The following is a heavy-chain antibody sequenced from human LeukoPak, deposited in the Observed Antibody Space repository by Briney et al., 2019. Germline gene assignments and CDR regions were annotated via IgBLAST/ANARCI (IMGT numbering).Heavy chain of an antibody. CDR3: ARDSRYDILTAYSISGAENFQH. Sequence: PGGSLRLSCAASGFTFSSYGMHWVRQAPGKGLEWVAVISYDGSNKYYADSVKGRFTISRDNSKNTLYLQMNSLRAEDTAVYYCARDSRYDILTAYSISGAENFQHWGQGTLVTVSS. V-gene: IGHV3-30*03. J-gene: IGHJ1*01. CDR1: GFTFSSYG. CDR2: ISYDGSNK. D-gene: IGHD3-9*01.